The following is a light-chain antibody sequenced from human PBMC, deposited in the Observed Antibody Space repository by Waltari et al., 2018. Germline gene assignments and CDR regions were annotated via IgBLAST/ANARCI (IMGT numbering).Light chain of an antibody. J-gene: IGLJ2*01. CDR1: NSDVGTYNY. V-gene: IGLV2-8*01. CDR3: TSYGGVNVLGVL. CDR2: GVT. Sequence: QSALTQPPSASGSPGQSVTISCAGTNSDVGTYNYFSWYQHHPGKAPKLLIYGVTERLPGVPDRFSGSKSGTTASLTVSGLQADDEADYYCTSYGGVNVLGVLFGGGTKLTVL.